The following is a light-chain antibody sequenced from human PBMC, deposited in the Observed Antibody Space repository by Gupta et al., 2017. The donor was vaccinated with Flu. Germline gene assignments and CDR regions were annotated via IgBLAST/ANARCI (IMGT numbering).Light chain of an antibody. CDR3: QQYNTWPPGIT. J-gene: IGKJ5*01. Sequence: RATLACRASQSISAALAWYQQKPGQAPRLLIFDASTRATGIPARFSGRGSGTEFTLTISSLQSEDFAVYYCQQYNTWPPGITFGQGTRLEIK. CDR2: DAS. CDR1: QSISAA. V-gene: IGKV3-15*01.